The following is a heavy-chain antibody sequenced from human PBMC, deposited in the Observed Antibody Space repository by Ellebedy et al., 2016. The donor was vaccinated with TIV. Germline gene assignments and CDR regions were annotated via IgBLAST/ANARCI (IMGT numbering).Heavy chain of an antibody. V-gene: IGHV4-61*01. CDR3: AGGSYTPYGMDV. D-gene: IGHD1-26*01. J-gene: IGHJ6*02. CDR2: SYYIGTT. CDR1: GGSVSSGSHY. Sequence: SETLSLTCTVSGGSVSSGSHYWNWIRQPPGKGLEWIGYSYYIGTTNYNPSLKSRVTISEDTSKNQFSLRLRSVTAADTAVYYCAGGSYTPYGMDVWGRGTTVIVSS.